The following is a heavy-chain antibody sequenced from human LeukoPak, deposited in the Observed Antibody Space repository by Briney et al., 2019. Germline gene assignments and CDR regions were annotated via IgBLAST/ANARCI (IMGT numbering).Heavy chain of an antibody. Sequence: SETLTLSCTVSGGSVSSYYWSWIRQPAGKGLEWIGRIYTSGSTNYNPSLKSRVTISVDKSKNQFSLKLSSVTAADTAVYYCASGDAFDIRVQGTMVTVSS. J-gene: IGHJ3*02. V-gene: IGHV4-4*07. CDR2: IYTSGST. D-gene: IGHD7-27*01. CDR3: ASGDAFDI. CDR1: GGSVSSYY.